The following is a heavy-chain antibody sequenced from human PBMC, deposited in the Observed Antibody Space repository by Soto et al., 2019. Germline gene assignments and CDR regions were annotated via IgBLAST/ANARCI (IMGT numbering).Heavy chain of an antibody. CDR1: GYTFTGYY. CDR2: INPNSGGT. CDR3: ARPGLGAVPAPLEWYFDL. Sequence: QVQLVQSGAEVKKPGASVKVSCKASGYTFTGYYMHWVRQAPGQGLEWMGWINPNSGGTNYAQKFQGWVTMTRDTSISRAYMRLSRLRSDDTAVYYCARPGLGAVPAPLEWYFDLWGRGTLVTVSS. J-gene: IGHJ2*01. D-gene: IGHD2-15*01. V-gene: IGHV1-2*04.